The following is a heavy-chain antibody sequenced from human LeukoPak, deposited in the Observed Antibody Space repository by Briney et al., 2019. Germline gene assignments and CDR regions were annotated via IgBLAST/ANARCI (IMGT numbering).Heavy chain of an antibody. Sequence: GGSLRLSCAASGFTFDDYGMSWVRQAPGKGLEWVSGINWNGGSTGYADSVKGRFTISRDNAKNSLYLQMNSLRAEDMALYYCAKGGNNWKGGFDYWGQGTLVTVSS. CDR2: INWNGGST. J-gene: IGHJ4*02. D-gene: IGHD1-20*01. CDR3: AKGGNNWKGGFDY. V-gene: IGHV3-20*04. CDR1: GFTFDDYG.